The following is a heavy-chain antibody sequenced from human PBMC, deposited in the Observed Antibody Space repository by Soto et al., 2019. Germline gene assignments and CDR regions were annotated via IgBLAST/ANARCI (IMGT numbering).Heavy chain of an antibody. Sequence: GGSLRLSCAASGLTFSSYGMHWVRQAPGRGLEWVAIISYDGSNKYHADSVKGRFTISRDNSKNTLYLQMNSLRAEDTAVYYCAKVYYDFWSGYHHYYYYGMDVWGQGTTVTVSS. D-gene: IGHD3-3*01. J-gene: IGHJ6*02. CDR3: AKVYYDFWSGYHHYYYYGMDV. CDR1: GLTFSSYG. V-gene: IGHV3-30*18. CDR2: ISYDGSNK.